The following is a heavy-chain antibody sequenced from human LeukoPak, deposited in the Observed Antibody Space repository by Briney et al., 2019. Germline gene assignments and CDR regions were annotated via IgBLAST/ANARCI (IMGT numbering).Heavy chain of an antibody. CDR2: IHYTAST. J-gene: IGHJ4*02. CDR1: GDSISTRNYY. CDR3: ARAIRSGWSDY. V-gene: IGHV4-39*01. D-gene: IGHD6-19*01. Sequence: SETLSLTCTVSGDSISTRNYYWGWIRQPPGKGLDWIATIHYTASTYYNASLKSQVSISIDTPKNQFSLKLTSVTAADTAVYYCARAIRSGWSDYWGQGTLVTVSS.